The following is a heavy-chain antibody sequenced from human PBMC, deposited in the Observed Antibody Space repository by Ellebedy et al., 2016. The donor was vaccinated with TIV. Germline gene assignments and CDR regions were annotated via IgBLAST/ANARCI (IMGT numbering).Heavy chain of an antibody. CDR1: GYTFTTHG. J-gene: IGHJ2*01. D-gene: IGHD3-16*01. Sequence: AASVKVSCKASGYTFTTHGITWVRQAPGQGLEWMGWISTHDGDTNYAQQFQGRVTMTTDTSTSTAYMEVRSLRSDDTAVYYCARDWGSGTSVYFDLWGRGTLVTVSS. V-gene: IGHV1-18*01. CDR3: ARDWGSGTSVYFDL. CDR2: ISTHDGDT.